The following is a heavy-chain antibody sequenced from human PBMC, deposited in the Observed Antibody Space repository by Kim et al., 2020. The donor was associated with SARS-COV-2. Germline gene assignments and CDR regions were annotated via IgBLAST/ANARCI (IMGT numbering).Heavy chain of an antibody. CDR3: ARKGDSGSEHNWFDP. J-gene: IGHJ5*02. CDR2: IHHSGST. D-gene: IGHD5-12*01. Sequence: SETLSPTCTVSGGSITNDDYYWSWIRQPPGKGLEWIGYIHHSGSTYYNPSLSSRLTLSIDTSKKRFSQSRRSVTAADRAVNYCARKGDSGSEHNWFDPWGRGTLAT. V-gene: IGHV4-30-4*01. CDR1: GGSITNDDYY.